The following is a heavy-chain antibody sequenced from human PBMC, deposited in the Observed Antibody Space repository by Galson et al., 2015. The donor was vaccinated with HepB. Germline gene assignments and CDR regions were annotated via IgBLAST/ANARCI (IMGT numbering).Heavy chain of an antibody. CDR3: ARGETEWVCGQGSRCDS. CDR1: GGSITSTTYY. Sequence: TLSLTCSVSGGSITSTTYYWNWIRQPAGKGLEWIGRIYSSGTTNYSPSLESRVSMSVDTSKNQFSLRLRSRTAADTGLYFCARGETEWVCGQGSRCDSGGQGTRVTVAS. V-gene: IGHV4-61*02. D-gene: IGHD3-3*01. J-gene: IGHJ4*02. CDR2: IYSSGTT.